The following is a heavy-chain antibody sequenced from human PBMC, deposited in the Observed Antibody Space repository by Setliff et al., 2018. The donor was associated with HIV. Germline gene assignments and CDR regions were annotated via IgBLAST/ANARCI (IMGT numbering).Heavy chain of an antibody. CDR3: ARQVPAAIGAFDI. J-gene: IGHJ3*02. CDR1: GYSFTSYW. Sequence: GESLKISCKGSGYSFTSYWIGWVRQMPGKGLEWMGIIYPGDSDTRYSPSFQGQVTISADKSISTAYLQWSSLKASDTAMCYCARQVPAAIGAFDIWGQGTMVTVSS. V-gene: IGHV5-51*01. CDR2: IYPGDSDT. D-gene: IGHD2-2*02.